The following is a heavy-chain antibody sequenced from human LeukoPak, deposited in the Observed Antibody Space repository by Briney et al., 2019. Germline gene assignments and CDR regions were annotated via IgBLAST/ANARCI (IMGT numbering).Heavy chain of an antibody. CDR1: GFTFSSYG. D-gene: IGHD3-22*01. Sequence: GGSLRLSCATSGFTFSSYGMHWVRQAPGKGLEWVTFIRHDGSNKYYADSVKGRFTISRDNAANSLYLQMNSLRAEDTAVYHCARDRGLTYYYDSSGYRPMDVWGKGTTVTVSS. V-gene: IGHV3-30*02. CDR2: IRHDGSNK. CDR3: ARDRGLTYYYDSSGYRPMDV. J-gene: IGHJ6*03.